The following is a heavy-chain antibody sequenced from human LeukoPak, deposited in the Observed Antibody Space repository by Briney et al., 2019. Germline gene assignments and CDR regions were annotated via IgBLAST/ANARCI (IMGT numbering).Heavy chain of an antibody. CDR3: ARSNYGGNSIAFTSIDY. CDR2: IYYSGST. V-gene: IGHV4-39*07. J-gene: IGHJ4*02. CDR1: GGSISSSSYY. Sequence: SETLSLTCTVSGGSISSSSYYWGWIRQPPGKGLEWIGSIYYSGSTNYNPSLKSRVTISVDTSKNQFSLKLSSVTAADTAVYYCARSNYGGNSIAFTSIDYWGQGTLVTVSS. D-gene: IGHD4-23*01.